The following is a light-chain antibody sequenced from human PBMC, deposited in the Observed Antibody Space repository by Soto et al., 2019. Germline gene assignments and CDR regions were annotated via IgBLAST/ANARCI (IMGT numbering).Light chain of an antibody. V-gene: IGKV3-20*01. J-gene: IGKJ3*01. CDR2: GAS. Sequence: EIVLTQSPGTLSLSPGERATLSCRASQSVSSNYLAWYQQKPGQAPRLLIYGASSRATGVPDRFSGSGSGTDFTRTISRLEPEDLAVYYCQHDGTSRVTFGPGTKVDIK. CDR1: QSVSSNY. CDR3: QHDGTSRVT.